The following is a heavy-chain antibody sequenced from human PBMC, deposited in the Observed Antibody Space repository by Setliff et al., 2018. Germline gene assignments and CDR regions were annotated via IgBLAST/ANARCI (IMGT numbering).Heavy chain of an antibody. CDR3: ARRPYQHYDSSGYSVNYYMDV. J-gene: IGHJ6*03. V-gene: IGHV4-39*01. CDR2: IYYSGTT. D-gene: IGHD3-22*01. CDR1: GASITSGGFY. Sequence: SETLSLTCSVSGASITSGGFYWTWIRQPPGKGLEWIGSIYYSGTTYYNPSVRSRVTISVDTSKNQFSLKLSSVTAADTAVYFCARRPYQHYDSSGYSVNYYMDVWGKGTTVTVSS.